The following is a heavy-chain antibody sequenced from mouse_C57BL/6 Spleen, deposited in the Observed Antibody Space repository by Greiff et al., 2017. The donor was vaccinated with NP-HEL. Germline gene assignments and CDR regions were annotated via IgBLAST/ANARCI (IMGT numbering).Heavy chain of an antibody. CDR2: ISYDGSN. Sequence: ESGPGLVKPSQSLSLTCSVTGYSITSGYYWNWIRQFPGNKLEWMGYISYDGSNNYNPSLKNRISITRDTSKNQFFLKLNSVTTEDTATYYCASNWVFDYWGQGTTLTVSS. D-gene: IGHD4-1*02. CDR1: GYSITSGYY. V-gene: IGHV3-6*01. CDR3: ASNWVFDY. J-gene: IGHJ2*01.